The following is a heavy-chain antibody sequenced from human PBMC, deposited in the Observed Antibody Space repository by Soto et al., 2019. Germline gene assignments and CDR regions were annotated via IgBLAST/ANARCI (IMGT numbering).Heavy chain of an antibody. CDR1: GFTFSSYA. J-gene: IGHJ3*02. Sequence: HPGGSLRLSCSASGFTFSSYAMSWVRQAPGKGLEWVSAISGSGGSTYYADSVKGRFTISRDNSKNTLYLQMNSLRAEDTAVYYCAKIVVLPAAPADAFDIFGQGKILTVSS. V-gene: IGHV3-23*01. CDR3: AKIVVLPAAPADAFDI. D-gene: IGHD2-2*01. CDR2: ISGSGGST.